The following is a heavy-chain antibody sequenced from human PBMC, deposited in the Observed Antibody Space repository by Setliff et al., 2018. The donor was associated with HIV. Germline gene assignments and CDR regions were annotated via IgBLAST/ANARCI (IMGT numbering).Heavy chain of an antibody. J-gene: IGHJ6*03. V-gene: IGHV3-49*04. Sequence: PGGSLRLSCTASGFTFGDYAMSWVRQAPGKGLEWVGFIRSKAYGGTTEYAASVKGRFTISRDDSRSIAYLQMNSLKTEDTAVYYCTRVKTVATIMVYYYYMDVWGKGTTVTVSS. CDR1: GFTFGDYA. D-gene: IGHD5-12*01. CDR3: TRVKTVATIMVYYYYMDV. CDR2: IRSKAYGGTT.